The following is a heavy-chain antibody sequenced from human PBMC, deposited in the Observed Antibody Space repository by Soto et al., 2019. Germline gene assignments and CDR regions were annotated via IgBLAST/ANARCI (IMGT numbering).Heavy chain of an antibody. CDR1: GYTFSDNH. V-gene: IGHV1-2*02. CDR2: INPKSGGT. Sequence: QVQLVQSGAEVKKPGASVTVSCKASGYTFSDNHIHWLRQAPGQRPEWMGWINPKSGGTNFAEKFQGRVTMTRDTASSTAYRELSSRRSDDTAVYDGARRKLAIGVVADDYGMDVWGQGTTVIVSS. CDR3: ARRKLAIGVVADDYGMDV. D-gene: IGHD3-22*01. J-gene: IGHJ6*02.